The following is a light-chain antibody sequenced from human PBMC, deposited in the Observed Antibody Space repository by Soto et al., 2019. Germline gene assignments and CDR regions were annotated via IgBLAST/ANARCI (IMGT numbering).Light chain of an antibody. V-gene: IGKV3-20*01. CDR2: GAS. J-gene: IGKJ3*01. CDR1: QSINNRY. CDR3: QQFGSSPGFT. Sequence: EIVLTQSPGTLSLSPGERATLSCRASQSINNRYLAWYQQKPGQAPRRLIYGASSRATGIPDRFSGSGSGTDFTLIISRLEPEDFAVYYCQQFGSSPGFTFGPGTKVDMK.